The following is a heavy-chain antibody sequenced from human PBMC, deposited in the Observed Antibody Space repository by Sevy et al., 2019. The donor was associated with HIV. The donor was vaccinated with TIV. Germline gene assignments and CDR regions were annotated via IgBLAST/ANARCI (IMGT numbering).Heavy chain of an antibody. V-gene: IGHV3-30*03. CDR1: GFTFRNYG. J-gene: IGHJ6*02. CDR2: IGYDGSDK. Sequence: GGSLRLSCIASGFTFRNYGIHWVRQAPGKGLDWVAVIGYDGSDKYYADSVKGRFTISRDNSKNTLYLQMDGLRAEDTALYYCARDDEPDYYYFDMDVWGQGTTVTVSS. CDR3: ARDDEPDYYYFDMDV.